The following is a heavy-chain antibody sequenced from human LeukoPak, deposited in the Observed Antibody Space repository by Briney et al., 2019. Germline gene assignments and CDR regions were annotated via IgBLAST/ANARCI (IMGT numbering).Heavy chain of an antibody. CDR2: ISGSGGST. J-gene: IGHJ4*02. Sequence: GGSLRLSCAASGFTFSSYGMSWVRQAPGKGLEWVSAISGSGGSTYYADSVKGRFTISRDNSKNTLYLQMNSLRAEDTAVYYCAKGRWLQPYYFDYWGQGTLVTVSA. V-gene: IGHV3-23*01. CDR1: GFTFSSYG. D-gene: IGHD5-24*01. CDR3: AKGRWLQPYYFDY.